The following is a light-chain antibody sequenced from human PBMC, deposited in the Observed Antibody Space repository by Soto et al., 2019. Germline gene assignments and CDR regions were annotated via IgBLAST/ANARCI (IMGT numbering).Light chain of an antibody. CDR1: QSISSW. J-gene: IGKJ1*01. V-gene: IGKV1-5*03. CDR3: QQYNFYSWT. Sequence: QMTQSPFTLSASVGDTVTITCRASQSISSWLAWYQQKPGKAPKVLIYRASKLESGVPSRFSGSGSGTEFTLTISSLQPEDFATYYCQQYNFYSWTFGQGTKVDI. CDR2: RAS.